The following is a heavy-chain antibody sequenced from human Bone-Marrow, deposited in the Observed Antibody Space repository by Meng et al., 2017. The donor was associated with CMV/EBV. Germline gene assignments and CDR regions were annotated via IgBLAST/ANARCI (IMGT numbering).Heavy chain of an antibody. D-gene: IGHD1-26*01. CDR3: VSRYSWELFDF. CDR1: GGAFSVYS. Sequence: TCAVYGGAFSVYSWSWIRQPPGKGLEWIGEINHIGGTKYNPSLKSRVTISVDTSKNQFSLKLTSVTAADTAVYYCVSRYSWELFDFWGQGTLVTVSS. V-gene: IGHV4-34*01. J-gene: IGHJ4*02. CDR2: INHIGGT.